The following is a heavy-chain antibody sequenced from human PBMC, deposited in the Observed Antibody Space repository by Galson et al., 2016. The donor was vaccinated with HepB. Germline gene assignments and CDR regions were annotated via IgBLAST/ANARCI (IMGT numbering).Heavy chain of an antibody. CDR1: GFTFSSYG. J-gene: IGHJ4*02. D-gene: IGHD3-3*01. Sequence: SLRLSCAASGFTFSSYGMHWVRQAPGKGLEWVAIIWCDGSNKYYADSVKGRFTISRDNSKSTLYLQMNSLRVEDTAVYYCVKGEYGQRFLEWLAPFDYWGQGALVTVSS. V-gene: IGHV3-33*06. CDR3: VKGEYGQRFLEWLAPFDY. CDR2: IWCDGSNK.